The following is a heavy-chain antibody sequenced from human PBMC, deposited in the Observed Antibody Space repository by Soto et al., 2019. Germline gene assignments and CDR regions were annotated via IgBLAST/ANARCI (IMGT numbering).Heavy chain of an antibody. Sequence: VQLVQSGAEVKQPGSSVKVSCKASGGTFSSYTVTWVRQAPGQGLEWMGGFVPIAGTTDYSQNFQGRLTTTADQSATTGYKEWSSGLSDVTARHGCGSGSLYRGEFDFWGQVTLVAVS. CDR2: FVPIAGTT. V-gene: IGHV1-69*19. J-gene: IGHJ4*02. CDR1: GGTFSSYT. D-gene: IGHD1-26*01. CDR3: GSGSLYRGEFDF.